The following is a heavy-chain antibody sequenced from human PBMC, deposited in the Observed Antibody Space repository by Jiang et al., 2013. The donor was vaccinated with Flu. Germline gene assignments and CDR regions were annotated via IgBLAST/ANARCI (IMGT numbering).Heavy chain of an antibody. Sequence: FNSYGMHWVRQAPGKGLEWVAVISYDESNKYYADSVKGRFTISRDGSKNTLYLQMNSLRVEDTAVYYCAKDGLRVRGHYDILTAYYNSYYSGMDVWGQGTTVTVS. J-gene: IGHJ6*02. CDR1: FNSYG. CDR2: ISYDESNK. D-gene: IGHD3-9*01. V-gene: IGHV3-30*18. CDR3: AKDGLRVRGHYDILTAYYNSYYSGMDV.